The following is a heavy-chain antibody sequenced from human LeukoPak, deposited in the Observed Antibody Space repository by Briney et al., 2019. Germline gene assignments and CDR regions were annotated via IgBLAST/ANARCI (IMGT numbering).Heavy chain of an antibody. Sequence: SETLSLTCAVYGGSFSGYYWSWIRQPPGKGLEWIGEINHSGSTNYNLSLKSRVTISVDTSKNQFSLKLSSVTAADTAVYYCARRGSYGSGSYPPGRWWFDPWGQGTLVTVSS. CDR1: GGSFSGYY. CDR3: ARRGSYGSGSYPPGRWWFDP. D-gene: IGHD3-10*01. J-gene: IGHJ5*02. CDR2: INHSGST. V-gene: IGHV4-34*01.